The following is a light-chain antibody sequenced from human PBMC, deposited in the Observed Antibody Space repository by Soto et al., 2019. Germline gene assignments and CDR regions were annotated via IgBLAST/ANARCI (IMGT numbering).Light chain of an antibody. J-gene: IGLJ2*01. Sequence: SYELTQPPSVSVSPGQTASITCSGDKLGDKYACWHQQKPGQSPVLVIYGDSKRPSGIPERFSGSNSGNTATLTISGTQAMDEADYYCQAWDSSTGVVFGGGTKLTVL. CDR3: QAWDSSTGVV. CDR2: GDS. V-gene: IGLV3-1*01. CDR1: KLGDKY.